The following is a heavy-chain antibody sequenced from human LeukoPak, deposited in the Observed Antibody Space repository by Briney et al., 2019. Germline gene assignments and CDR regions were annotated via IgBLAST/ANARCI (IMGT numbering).Heavy chain of an antibody. CDR2: IYYSGST. CDR3: ARDRRPAVAGIEMGFDP. D-gene: IGHD6-19*01. V-gene: IGHV4-31*03. J-gene: IGHJ5*02. CDR1: GGSISSGGYY. Sequence: EASETLSLTCTVSGGSISSGGYYWSWTRQHPGKGLEWIGYIYYSGSTYYNPSLKSRVTISVDTSKNQFSLKLSSVTAADTAVYYCARDRRPAVAGIEMGFDPWGQGTLVTVSS.